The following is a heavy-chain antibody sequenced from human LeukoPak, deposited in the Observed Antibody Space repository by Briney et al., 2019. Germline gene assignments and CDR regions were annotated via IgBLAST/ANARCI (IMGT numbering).Heavy chain of an antibody. CDR1: GYSFTNYW. CDR2: IYPGDSDT. D-gene: IGHD6-13*01. V-gene: IGHV5-51*01. Sequence: GESLKISCKGSGYSFTNYWIVWVRQMPGKGLEWMGIIYPGDSDTRYSPSFQGQVTISADKSISTAYLQWSSLKASDTAIYYCARYLAAAGRGFDYWGQGTLVTVSS. CDR3: ARYLAAAGRGFDY. J-gene: IGHJ4*02.